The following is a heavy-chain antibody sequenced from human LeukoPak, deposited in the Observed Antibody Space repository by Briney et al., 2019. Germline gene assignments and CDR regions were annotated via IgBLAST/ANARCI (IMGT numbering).Heavy chain of an antibody. J-gene: IGHJ4*02. CDR3: ARGTSRATLTHFDY. CDR1: GGSFSGYY. V-gene: IGHV4-34*01. D-gene: IGHD1-26*01. Sequence: PSETLSLTCAVYGGSFSGYYWSWIRQPPGKGLEWIGEINHSGSTNYNPSLKSRVTISVDTSKNQFSLKLSSVTAAGTAVYYCARGTSRATLTHFDYWGQGTLVTVSS. CDR2: INHSGST.